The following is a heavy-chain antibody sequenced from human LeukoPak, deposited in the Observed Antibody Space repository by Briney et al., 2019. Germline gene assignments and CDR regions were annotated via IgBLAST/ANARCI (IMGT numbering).Heavy chain of an antibody. Sequence: GGSLRLSCAASGFTFSAHAMNWARQAPGRGWEGVSSISSSSIYIYYADSVKGRFTISRDNAKNSLYLQTNSLRAEDTAVYYCARTSSSTWYMDVWGKGTTVTVSS. CDR1: GFTFSAHA. CDR2: ISSSSIYI. J-gene: IGHJ6*03. V-gene: IGHV3-21*01. D-gene: IGHD6-13*01. CDR3: ARTSSSTWYMDV.